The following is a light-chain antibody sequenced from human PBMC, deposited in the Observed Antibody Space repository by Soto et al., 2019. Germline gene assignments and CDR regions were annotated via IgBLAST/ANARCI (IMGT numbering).Light chain of an antibody. V-gene: IGKV4-1*01. CDR3: QQYYSTPGT. CDR1: QSVFFSSNNKNY. CDR2: WAS. Sequence: DIVMTQSPDSLAVSLGERATINCKSSQSVFFSSNNKNYLAWYQQKPGQPPKLLIYWASTRESGVPERFSGGGSGTDFTLTISSLQAEDGAVYYCQQYYSTPGTFGPGTKVDIK. J-gene: IGKJ3*01.